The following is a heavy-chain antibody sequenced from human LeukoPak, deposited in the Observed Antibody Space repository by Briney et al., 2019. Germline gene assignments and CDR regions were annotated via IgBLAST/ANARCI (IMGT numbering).Heavy chain of an antibody. CDR3: ATYYYDSSGYYYFDY. V-gene: IGHV4-61*01. Sequence: SETPSLTCTVSGGSVSSGSYYWSWIRQPPGKGLEWIGYIYYSGSTNYNPSLKSRVTISVDTSKNQFSLKLSSVTAADTAVYYCATYYYDSSGYYYFDYWGQGTLVTVSS. D-gene: IGHD3-22*01. CDR2: IYYSGST. J-gene: IGHJ4*02. CDR1: GGSVSSGSYY.